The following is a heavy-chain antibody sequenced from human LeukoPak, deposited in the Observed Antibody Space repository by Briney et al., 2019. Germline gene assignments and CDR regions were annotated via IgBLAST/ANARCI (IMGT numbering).Heavy chain of an antibody. CDR1: GFTFSSYT. CDR2: ISSGSSYI. J-gene: IGHJ4*02. Sequence: GGSLRLSCAASGFTFSSYTMNWVRQAPGKGLEWVSIISSGSSYIHYADSVKGRFTISRDNAKNSLYLQMNSLRAEDTAVYYCARGGDYEFYFDYWGQGTLVTVSS. CDR3: ARGGDYEFYFDY. D-gene: IGHD3-22*01. V-gene: IGHV3-21*01.